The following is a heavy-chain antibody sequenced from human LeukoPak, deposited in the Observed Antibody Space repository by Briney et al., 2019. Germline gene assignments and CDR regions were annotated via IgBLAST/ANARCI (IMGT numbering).Heavy chain of an antibody. CDR2: VYTNGTT. CDR1: GGPTSSATYR. D-gene: IGHD3-3*01. J-gene: IGHJ5*02. CDR3: SRDRTIFGRLSHWFDP. Sequence: SETLSLTCTVSGGPTSSATYRWTWIRQPAGKGLEWIGHVYTNGTTNLNPSLKGRLSMSLDPSKNQFSLRLTSVTAADTALYYCSRDRTIFGRLSHWFDPWGQGTPVTVSS. V-gene: IGHV4-61*09.